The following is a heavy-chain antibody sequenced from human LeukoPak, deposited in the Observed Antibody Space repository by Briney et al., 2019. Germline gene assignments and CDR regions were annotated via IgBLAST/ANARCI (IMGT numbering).Heavy chain of an antibody. CDR2: IYHSGST. CDR3: ARSCYYDSSGYCFDY. J-gene: IGHJ4*02. CDR1: GVSISSGGYS. D-gene: IGHD3-22*01. V-gene: IGHV4-30-2*01. Sequence: PSETLSLTCAVSGVSISSGGYSWSWIRQPPGKGLEWIGYIYHSGSTYYNPSLKSRVTISVDRSKNQFSLKLSSVTAADTAVYYCARSCYYDSSGYCFDYWGQGTLVTVSS.